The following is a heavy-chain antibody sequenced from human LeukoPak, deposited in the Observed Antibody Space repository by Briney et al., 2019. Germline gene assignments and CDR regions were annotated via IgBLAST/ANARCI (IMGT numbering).Heavy chain of an antibody. CDR1: GGSISSDY. Sequence: PSETLSLTCTVAGGSISSDYWSWIRQPPGKGLEWIGYFYYSGSTNYNPSLKSRVTISIDTSKNEFSLKLTSVIAADTAVYYCAREANYYGSGSYFEGTFDYWGQGSLVTVSS. CDR3: AREANYYGSGSYFEGTFDY. D-gene: IGHD3-10*01. CDR2: FYYSGST. J-gene: IGHJ4*02. V-gene: IGHV4-59*01.